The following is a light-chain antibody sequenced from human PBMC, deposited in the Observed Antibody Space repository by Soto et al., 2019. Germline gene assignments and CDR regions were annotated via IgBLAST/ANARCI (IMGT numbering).Light chain of an antibody. CDR3: QRYDTSPT. V-gene: IGKV3-20*01. CDR1: QTVSNNY. Sequence: EIVLTQSPGTLSLSAGERATLSCRASQTVSNNYLAWYQQKPGQVPTVLLYGASNRATGIPDRFSGSGSGTDFTLTISRLEPEDFAVYYCQRYDTSPTFGHGTRVEIK. J-gene: IGKJ1*01. CDR2: GAS.